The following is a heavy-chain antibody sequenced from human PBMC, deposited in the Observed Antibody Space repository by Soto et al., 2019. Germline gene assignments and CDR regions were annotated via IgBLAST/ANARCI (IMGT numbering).Heavy chain of an antibody. J-gene: IGHJ6*02. CDR2: TSYDGDKK. D-gene: IGHD2-2*02. Sequence: AGGVPRLSCAASGFTFNKFDMHWVRQAPGRGLQWVAVTSYDGDKKYYAASVKGRFTISRDNSNNTLHLQMNNLRDDDTAVYYCVREGGVPSAIGHYYYGMDVWGQGTAVTVSS. CDR1: GFTFNKFD. CDR3: VREGGVPSAIGHYYYGMDV. V-gene: IGHV3-30-3*01.